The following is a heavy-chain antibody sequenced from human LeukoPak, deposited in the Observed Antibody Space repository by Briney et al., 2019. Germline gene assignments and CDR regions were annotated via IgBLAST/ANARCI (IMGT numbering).Heavy chain of an antibody. CDR3: ARDAIAAVYDAFDI. Sequence: ASVKVSCKASGGTFSSYAFSWVRQAPGRGLEWMGRIIPIFGTANYAQKFQGRVTITTDESTSTAYMELSSLRSEDTAVYYCARDAIAAVYDAFDIWGQGAMVTVSS. CDR2: IIPIFGTA. CDR1: GGTFSSYA. J-gene: IGHJ3*02. V-gene: IGHV1-69*05. D-gene: IGHD6-13*01.